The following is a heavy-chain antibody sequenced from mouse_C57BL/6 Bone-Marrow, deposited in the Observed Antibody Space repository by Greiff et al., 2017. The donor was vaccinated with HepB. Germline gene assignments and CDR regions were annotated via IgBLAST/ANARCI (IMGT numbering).Heavy chain of an antibody. D-gene: IGHD1-1*01. J-gene: IGHJ2*01. Sequence: VQLQHSGAELVKPGASVKLSCKASGYTFTEYTIHWVKQRSGQGLEWIGWFYPGSGSIKYNEKFKDKATLTADKSSSTVYMELSRLTSEDSAVYFCARHESRHYYGSSPFDYWGQGTTLTVSS. CDR3: ARHESRHYYGSSPFDY. V-gene: IGHV1-62-2*01. CDR1: GYTFTEYT. CDR2: FYPGSGSI.